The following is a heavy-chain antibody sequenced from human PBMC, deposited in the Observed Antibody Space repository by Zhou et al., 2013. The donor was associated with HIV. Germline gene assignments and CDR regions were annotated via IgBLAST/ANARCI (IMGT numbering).Heavy chain of an antibody. D-gene: IGHD7-27*01. J-gene: IGHJ6*03. CDR1: GGTFSSYA. CDR3: AGGVTRGIYYYYYMDV. CDR2: IIPIFGTA. Sequence: QVQVVQSGPEMKRPGSSVKVSCKASGGTFSSYAISWVRQAPGQGLEWMGGIIPIFGTANYAQKFQGRVTITADESTSTAYMELSSLRSEDTAVYYCAGGVTRGIYYYYYMDVWGKGTTVTVSS. V-gene: IGHV1-69*13.